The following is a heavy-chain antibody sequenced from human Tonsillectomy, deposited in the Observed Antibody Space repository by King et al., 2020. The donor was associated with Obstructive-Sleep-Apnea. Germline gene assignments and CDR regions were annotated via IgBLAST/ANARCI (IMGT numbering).Heavy chain of an antibody. V-gene: IGHV3-23*04. CDR2: ISGSGGST. CDR3: AKEYDYVWGSYRYYFDY. CDR1: GFTFSSYA. D-gene: IGHD3-16*02. J-gene: IGHJ4*02. Sequence: VQLVESGGGLVQPGGSLRLSCAASGFTFSSYAMSWVRQAPGKGLEWVSAISGSGGSTYYADSVKGRFTISRDNSKNTLYLQMNSLRAEDTAVYYCAKEYDYVWGSYRYYFDYWGQGTLVTVSS.